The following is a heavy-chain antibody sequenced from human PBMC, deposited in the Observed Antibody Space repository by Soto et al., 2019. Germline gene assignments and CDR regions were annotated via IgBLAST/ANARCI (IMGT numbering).Heavy chain of an antibody. V-gene: IGHV1-46*01. CDR2: INPSGGST. J-gene: IGHJ6*02. D-gene: IGHD2-2*01. CDR3: AGDKRPAAFNYYYYGIDV. CDR1: GYTFTSYY. Sequence: ASVKVSCKASGYTFTSYYMHWVRQAPGQGLEWMGIINPSGGSTSYAQKFQGRVTMTRDTSTSTVYMELSSLRSEDTAVYYCAGDKRPAAFNYYYYGIDVWGQGTTVTISS.